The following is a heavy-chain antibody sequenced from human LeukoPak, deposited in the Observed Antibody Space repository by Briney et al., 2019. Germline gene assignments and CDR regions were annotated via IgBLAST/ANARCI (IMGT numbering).Heavy chain of an antibody. Sequence: GRSLRLSCAGSGFTFSSYGMHWVRQAPGKGLEWVAVISYDGSNKYYADSVKGRFTISRDNSKNTLYLQMNSLRAEDTAVYYCAKDVDPFGSGSHVEGFDYWGQGTLVTVSS. CDR2: ISYDGSNK. D-gene: IGHD3-10*01. J-gene: IGHJ4*02. CDR3: AKDVDPFGSGSHVEGFDY. CDR1: GFTFSSYG. V-gene: IGHV3-30*18.